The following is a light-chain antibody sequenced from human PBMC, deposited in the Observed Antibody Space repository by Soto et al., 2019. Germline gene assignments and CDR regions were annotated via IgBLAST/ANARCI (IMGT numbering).Light chain of an antibody. Sequence: EIVMTQSPATLSVSPGERATLSCRASQTVNNNLAWYQQKPGQAPRLLIYDASTRATGVPARFSGSGSGTEFTLTISSLQSEDFAVYYCQQFNTWPPLPFGGGTKV. CDR2: DAS. CDR3: QQFNTWPPLP. J-gene: IGKJ4*01. V-gene: IGKV3-15*01. CDR1: QTVNNN.